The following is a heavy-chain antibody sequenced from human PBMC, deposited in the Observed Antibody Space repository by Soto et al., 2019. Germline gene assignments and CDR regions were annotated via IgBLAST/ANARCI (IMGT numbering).Heavy chain of an antibody. D-gene: IGHD3-3*01. J-gene: IGHJ5*02. CDR1: CGSFSGYY. V-gene: IGHV4-34*01. Sequence: QVQLQQWGAGLLKPSETLALTCAVYCGSFSGYYWSWIRQPPGKGLEWIGEINHSGSTNYNPALKSRVTISVDTSKNQFYLTLSSVTAADTAVYYCARSIFTIFRVAKDTGYTRFDPWGHGTLVTVSA. CDR3: ARSIFTIFRVAKDTGYTRFDP. CDR2: INHSGST.